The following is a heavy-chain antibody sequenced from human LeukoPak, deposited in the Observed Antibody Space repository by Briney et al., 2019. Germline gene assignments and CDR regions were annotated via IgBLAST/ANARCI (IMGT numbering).Heavy chain of an antibody. CDR1: GFTVSSNY. J-gene: IGHJ6*03. CDR3: ARNNWHYGLNSEDEYYYMDV. CDR2: IYSGGST. V-gene: IGHV3-53*01. Sequence: PGGSLRLSCAASGFTVSSNYMSWVRQAPGKGLEWVSIIYSGGSTFYADSVKGRFTISRDNAKNSLYLQMNSLRAEDTALYYCARNNWHYGLNSEDEYYYMDVWGKGTTVTVSS. D-gene: IGHD1-7*01.